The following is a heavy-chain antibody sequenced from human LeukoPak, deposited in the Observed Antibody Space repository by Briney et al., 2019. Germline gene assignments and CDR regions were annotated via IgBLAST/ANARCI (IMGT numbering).Heavy chain of an antibody. CDR3: ARDKRGATVVTLYSYYYMDV. CDR1: GFTFSSTYS. J-gene: IGHJ6*03. CDR2: ISSSSSYI. D-gene: IGHD4-23*01. Sequence: GGSLRLSCAASGFTFSSTYSMTWVRQAPGKGLEWVSSISSSSSYIYYADSVKGRFTISRDNAKNSLYLQMNSLRADDTAVYYCARDKRGATVVTLYSYYYMDVWGKGTTVTISS. V-gene: IGHV3-21*01.